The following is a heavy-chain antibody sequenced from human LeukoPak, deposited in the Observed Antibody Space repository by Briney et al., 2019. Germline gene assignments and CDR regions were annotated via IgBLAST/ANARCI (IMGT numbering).Heavy chain of an antibody. V-gene: IGHV1-2*02. Sequence: GASVKVSCKASGYTFTGYYMHWVRQAPGQGLEWMGWINPNSGGTNYAQKFQGRVTMTRDTSISTAYMELSRLRSDDTAVYYCARVPSIARLTGYFDYWGQGTLVTVSS. CDR2: INPNSGGT. D-gene: IGHD6-6*01. CDR1: GYTFTGYY. CDR3: ARVPSIARLTGYFDY. J-gene: IGHJ4*02.